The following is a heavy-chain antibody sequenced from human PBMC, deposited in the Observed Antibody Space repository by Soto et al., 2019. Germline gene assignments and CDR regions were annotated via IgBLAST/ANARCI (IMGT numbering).Heavy chain of an antibody. CDR3: ASGAEYQLLDRDYFYGMDV. V-gene: IGHV3-30*03. D-gene: IGHD4-17*01. CDR2: ISYDGSNK. J-gene: IGHJ6*02. CDR1: AFTLSSHG. Sequence: QGQLVESGGGVVQPGRSLRLSCAASAFTLSSHGMHWVRQAPGKGLEWVAVISYDGSNKYYADSVRGRFTISRDNSKNTLYLQMNSLRREDTAIYYCASGAEYQLLDRDYFYGMDVWGQGTTVSVSS.